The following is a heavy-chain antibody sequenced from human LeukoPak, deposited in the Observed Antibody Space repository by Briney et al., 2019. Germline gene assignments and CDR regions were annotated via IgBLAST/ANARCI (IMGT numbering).Heavy chain of an antibody. CDR2: IRYDGSNK. CDR1: GFTFSSYG. D-gene: IGHD3-3*01. CDR3: AKEGNFLEWFMVHYFDY. J-gene: IGHJ4*02. V-gene: IGHV3-30*02. Sequence: GGSLRLSCAASGFTFSSYGMHWVRQAPGKGLEWVAFIRYDGSNKYYADSVKGRFTISRDNSKNTLYLQMNSLRAEDTAVYYCAKEGNFLEWFMVHYFDYWGQGTLVTVSS.